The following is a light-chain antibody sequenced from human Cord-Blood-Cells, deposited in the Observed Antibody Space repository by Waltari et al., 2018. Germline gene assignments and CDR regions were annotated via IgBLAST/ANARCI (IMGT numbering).Light chain of an antibody. Sequence: QSALTQPRSVSGSPGQSVTISCTGTSSDVGGYNYVSWYQHHPGKAPKLMIYDVSKRPSEVPDRFSGSKSGNTASLTISGLQAEDEADYYCCSYAGSYTWVFGGGTKLTVL. CDR3: CSYAGSYTWV. CDR2: DVS. V-gene: IGLV2-11*02. CDR1: SSDVGGYNY. J-gene: IGLJ3*02.